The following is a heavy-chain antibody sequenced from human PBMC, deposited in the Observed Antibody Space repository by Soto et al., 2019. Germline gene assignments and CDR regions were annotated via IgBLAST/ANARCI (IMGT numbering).Heavy chain of an antibody. CDR3: AKVGYYAAS. J-gene: IGHJ5*02. CDR2: IHSGGTT. CDR1: GFTVSLNY. V-gene: IGHV3-53*01. D-gene: IGHD3-22*01. Sequence: GGSLRLSCAASGFTVSLNYMSWVRQAPGKGLEWVSSIHSGGTTDYADSVKGRFTVSRDSSKNTLFLQMNSLRAEDTAVYSCAKVGYYAASWGQGALVTVSS.